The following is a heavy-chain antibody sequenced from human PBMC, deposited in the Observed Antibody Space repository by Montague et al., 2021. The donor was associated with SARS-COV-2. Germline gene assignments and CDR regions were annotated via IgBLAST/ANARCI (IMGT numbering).Heavy chain of an antibody. Sequence: SETLSLTCSVSGVSLSSGTYYWSWIRQPPGKGPESIGFISYTGYTSYNPSLKSRVTISLDTSKNQLSLKLTSLTAADTAAYYCARDRNDYGGMFHDYWGQGTLVTVSS. J-gene: IGHJ4*02. CDR2: ISYTGYT. CDR1: GVSLSSGTYY. V-gene: IGHV4-61*01. D-gene: IGHD4-23*01. CDR3: ARDRNDYGGMFHDY.